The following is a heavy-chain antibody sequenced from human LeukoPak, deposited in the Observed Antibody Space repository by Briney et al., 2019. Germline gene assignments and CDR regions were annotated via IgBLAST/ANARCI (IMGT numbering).Heavy chain of an antibody. D-gene: IGHD3-3*01. CDR3: ASPEWLPDSFDI. Sequence: GGSLRLSRAASGFTFSSYWMHWVRQAPGKGLVWVSRINSDGSSTNYADSVKGRFTISRDNAKNSLYLQMNSLRAEDTAVYYCASPEWLPDSFDIWGQGTMVTVSS. J-gene: IGHJ3*02. V-gene: IGHV3-74*01. CDR1: GFTFSSYW. CDR2: INSDGSST.